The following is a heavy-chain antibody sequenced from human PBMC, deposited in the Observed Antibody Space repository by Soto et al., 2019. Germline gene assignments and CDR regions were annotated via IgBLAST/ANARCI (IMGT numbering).Heavy chain of an antibody. D-gene: IGHD1-20*01. J-gene: IGHJ6*03. CDR1: GGSINSYF. CDR2: VHYTGSS. Sequence: QVQLQESGPGLVKPSETLSLTCTVSGGSINSYFWSWIRQPPGKGLEWIGYVHYTGSSNYSPSLKSRVTISADTAKNQISLKLNSVTAADTAVYYCARGVNNWNAGGYFYYHMDVWGKGTTVTVSS. V-gene: IGHV4-59*01. CDR3: ARGVNNWNAGGYFYYHMDV.